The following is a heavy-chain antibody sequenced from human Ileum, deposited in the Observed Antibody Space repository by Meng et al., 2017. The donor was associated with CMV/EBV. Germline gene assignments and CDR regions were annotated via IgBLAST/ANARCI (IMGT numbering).Heavy chain of an antibody. D-gene: IGHD7-27*01. V-gene: IGHV1-2*02. Sequence: QLGQSGTELKKPGASVKVSCKASGNIFTGYYMHWVRQAPGQGLEWVGCINLNSGVIDFAQKFQGRITLTRDTSITTAYMELTRLIYDDTAVYYCARENWVYDYWGQGTLVTVSS. CDR1: GNIFTGYY. CDR2: INLNSGVI. CDR3: ARENWVYDY. J-gene: IGHJ4*02.